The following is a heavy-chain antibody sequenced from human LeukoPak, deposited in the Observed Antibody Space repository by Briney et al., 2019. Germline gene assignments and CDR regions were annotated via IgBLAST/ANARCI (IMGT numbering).Heavy chain of an antibody. CDR1: GRYFRGYY. Sequence: SETLSLTCSVYGRYFRGYYWSWIRQPPGKGGEWIGEINHSGSTNDQPSLKSRVTISVDTSKNQFSLKLSSVTAADTAVYYCARSIAARNDCWGQGTLVTVAS. V-gene: IGHV4-34*01. CDR3: ARSIAARNDC. CDR2: INHSGST. D-gene: IGHD6-6*01. J-gene: IGHJ4*02.